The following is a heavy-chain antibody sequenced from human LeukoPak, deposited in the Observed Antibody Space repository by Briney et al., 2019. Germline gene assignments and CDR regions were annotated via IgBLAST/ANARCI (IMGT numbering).Heavy chain of an antibody. J-gene: IGHJ5*02. CDR2: LSGSGDGQ. D-gene: IGHD1-14*01. V-gene: IGHV3-23*01. CDR1: GFTFTNYG. Sequence: PGGSLRLSCSASGFTFTNYGMSWVRQAPGKGLEWVSGLSGSGDGQFYADSVEGRFTISRDIFNNIWYLQMNSLRAEDTAVYYCAKGCQCPSGLSLWFDPRGQGTLVAVSS. CDR3: AKGCQCPSGLSLWFDP.